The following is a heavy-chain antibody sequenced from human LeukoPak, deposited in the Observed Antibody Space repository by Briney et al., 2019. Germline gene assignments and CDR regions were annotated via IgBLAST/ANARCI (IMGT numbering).Heavy chain of an antibody. D-gene: IGHD6-6*01. CDR3: ARSTFYSSSPENY. CDR1: GYTFTGYY. Sequence: GASVTVSCKASGYTFTGYYMHWVRQAPGQGLEWMGWINPNSGGTNYAQKFQGRVTMTRDRSISTAYMELSRLRSDDTAVYYCARSTFYSSSPENYWGQGTLVTVSP. V-gene: IGHV1-2*02. J-gene: IGHJ4*02. CDR2: INPNSGGT.